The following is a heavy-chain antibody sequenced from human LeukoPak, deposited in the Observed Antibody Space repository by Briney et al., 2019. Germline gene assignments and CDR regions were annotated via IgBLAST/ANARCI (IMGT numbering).Heavy chain of an antibody. V-gene: IGHV3-23*01. Sequence: GGSLRLSCAASGFTFSSYAMRWVRQAPGRGLEWVSAISGSGGSTYYAHSVKGRFTISRDNSKNTLYLQMNSLRAEDTDVYYCAKDSTRYFDWADAFDIWGQGTMVTVSS. CDR3: AKDSTRYFDWADAFDI. J-gene: IGHJ3*02. D-gene: IGHD3-9*01. CDR2: ISGSGGST. CDR1: GFTFSSYA.